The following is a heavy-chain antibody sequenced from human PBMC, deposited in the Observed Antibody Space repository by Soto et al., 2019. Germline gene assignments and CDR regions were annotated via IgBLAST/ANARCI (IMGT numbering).Heavy chain of an antibody. V-gene: IGHV1-2*02. Sequence: GASVKVSFKASGYTFTGYYMQWVRQAPGQGLEWMGWIKPNSGGTNYAQKFQGRVTMTRDTSISTAYMELSRLRSDDTAVYYCARQYYDILPDYYYYYGMDVWGRGTTVTVSS. J-gene: IGHJ6*02. D-gene: IGHD3-9*01. CDR1: GYTFTGYY. CDR2: IKPNSGGT. CDR3: ARQYYDILPDYYYYYGMDV.